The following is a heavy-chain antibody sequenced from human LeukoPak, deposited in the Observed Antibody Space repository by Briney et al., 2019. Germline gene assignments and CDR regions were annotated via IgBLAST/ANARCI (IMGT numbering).Heavy chain of an antibody. CDR2: IYYSGST. D-gene: IGHD5-24*01. CDR3: GGGGGGGYRGDY. J-gene: IGHJ4*02. Sequence: SETLSLTCTVSGGSISSSSYYWGWIRQPPGKGLEWIGSIYYSGSTYYNPSLKSRVTISVDTSKNQFSLKLSSVTAAATAVYCWGGGGGGGYRGDYWGQGTLVTVSS. CDR1: GGSISSSSYY. V-gene: IGHV4-39*01.